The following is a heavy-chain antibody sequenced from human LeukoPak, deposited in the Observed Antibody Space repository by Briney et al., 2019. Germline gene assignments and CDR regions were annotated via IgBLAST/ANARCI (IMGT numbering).Heavy chain of an antibody. J-gene: IGHJ4*02. CDR2: IYYSGST. V-gene: IGHV4-59*01. CDR3: ARAPYYYDSSGYYSYYFDY. D-gene: IGHD3-22*01. Sequence: SETLSLTCTVSGGSISSYYWSWLRQPPGKGLEWIGYIYYSGSTNYNPSLKSRVTISVDTSKNQFSLKLSSVTAADTAVYYCARAPYYYDSSGYYSYYFDYWGQGTLVTVSS. CDR1: GGSISSYY.